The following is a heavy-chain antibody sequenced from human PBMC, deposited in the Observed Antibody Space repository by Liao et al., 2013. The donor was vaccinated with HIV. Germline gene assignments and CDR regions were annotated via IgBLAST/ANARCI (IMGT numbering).Heavy chain of an antibody. V-gene: IGHV4-61*02. CDR3: ARVVDSSSWYWYFDL. J-gene: IGHJ2*01. D-gene: IGHD6-13*01. CDR1: GASVNNGSTF. Sequence: QVQMQESGPGLVKPSQTLSLTCTVSGASVNNGSTFWNWIRQPAGKALEWIGRVYTSGSTNYNTSLKSRVTMSVDTSNNQFSLKVTSVTAADTAFYYCARVVDSSSWYWYFDLWGLAPWSVSP. CDR2: VYTSGST.